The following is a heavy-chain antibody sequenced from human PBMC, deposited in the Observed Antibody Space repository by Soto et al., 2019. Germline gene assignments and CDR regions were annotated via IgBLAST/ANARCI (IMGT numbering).Heavy chain of an antibody. Sequence: SLKISCKGSGYSFTNYWIGWVRQVPGKGLECMGIIWPSDSDTRYSPSFQGQVTISGDKSINTAYLQWSSLKASDTAVYFCARLSSVSIFSSDSWGKETLSTLPS. J-gene: IGHJ4*02. CDR2: IWPSDSDT. D-gene: IGHD3-22*01. CDR1: GYSFTNYW. V-gene: IGHV5-51*01. CDR3: ARLSSVSIFSSDS.